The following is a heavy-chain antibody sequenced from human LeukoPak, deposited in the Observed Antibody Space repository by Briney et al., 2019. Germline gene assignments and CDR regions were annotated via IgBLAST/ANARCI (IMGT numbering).Heavy chain of an antibody. J-gene: IGHJ5*02. CDR3: ARAGWFGELAAPFDP. V-gene: IGHV4-59*01. D-gene: IGHD3-10*01. Sequence: PSETLSLTCTVSGGSISSYYWSWIRQPPGKGLEWIGYIYYSGSTNYNPSLKSRVTISVDTSKNQFFLKLSSVTAADTAVYYCARAGWFGELAAPFDPWGQGTLVTVSS. CDR1: GGSISSYY. CDR2: IYYSGST.